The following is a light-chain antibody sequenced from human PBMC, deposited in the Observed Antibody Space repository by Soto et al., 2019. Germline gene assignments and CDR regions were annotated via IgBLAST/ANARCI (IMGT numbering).Light chain of an antibody. CDR2: QVS. V-gene: IGLV2-14*01. CDR1: SSDLGGYYF. Sequence: QSALTQPASVSGSPGQSITISCTGTSSDLGGYYFVSWYQHHPGKAPKLMIYQVSNRPSGVSNRFAGSTSGNTASLTISGLHAEEADDYCCCSSRGSSPYVFGTGTKLTVL. CDR3: CSSRGSSPYV. J-gene: IGLJ1*01.